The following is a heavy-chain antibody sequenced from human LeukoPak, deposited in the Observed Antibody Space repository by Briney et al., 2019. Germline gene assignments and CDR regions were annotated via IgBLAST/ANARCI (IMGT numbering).Heavy chain of an antibody. D-gene: IGHD3-22*01. CDR3: TSPDYYDSSGYSGGDY. J-gene: IGHJ4*02. Sequence: PGGSLRPSCAASGFTFSGSAMHWVRQASGKGLEWVGRIRSKANSYATAYAASVKGRFTISRDDSKNTAYLQMNSLKTEDTAVYYCTSPDYYDSSGYSGGDYWGQGTLVTVSS. CDR2: IRSKANSYAT. CDR1: GFTFSGSA. V-gene: IGHV3-73*01.